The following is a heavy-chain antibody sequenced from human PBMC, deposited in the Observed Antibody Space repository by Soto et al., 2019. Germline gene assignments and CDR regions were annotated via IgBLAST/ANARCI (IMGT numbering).Heavy chain of an antibody. J-gene: IGHJ6*02. CDR3: ARDPPGIAAAGGG. Sequence: EVRLVESGGGLVQPGGSLRLSCAASGINVSNDYMSWVRQAPGKGLECVSLIYSNGDTRYADSVKGRFTISRDNSKNTVYLQMNSLRAEDTAVYYCARDPPGIAAAGGGWGQGTTVTVSS. CDR2: IYSNGDT. V-gene: IGHV3-66*01. CDR1: GINVSNDY. D-gene: IGHD6-13*01.